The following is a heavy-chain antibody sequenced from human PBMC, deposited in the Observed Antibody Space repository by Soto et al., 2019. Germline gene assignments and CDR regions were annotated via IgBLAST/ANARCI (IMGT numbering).Heavy chain of an antibody. V-gene: IGHV3-23*01. J-gene: IGHJ5*01. D-gene: IGHD1-20*01. CDR2: IGGGGTDT. CDR1: RFTFSDFA. CDR3: AKGAVPYNGKWDWFDS. Sequence: DVQLLESGGGLVQPGGSLTLSCAASRFTFSDFAMSWVRQAPGKGLEWVSSIGGGGTDTYYADSVKVRFTISRDNSKNTLYLQMDGLRDEDTAVYYCAKGAVPYNGKWDWFDSWGQGTLVIVSS.